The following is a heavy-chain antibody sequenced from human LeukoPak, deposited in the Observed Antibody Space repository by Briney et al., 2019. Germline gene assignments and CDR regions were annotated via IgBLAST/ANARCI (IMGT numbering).Heavy chain of an antibody. CDR3: ARVSEDYGSNSGDFDS. D-gene: IGHD4-23*01. J-gene: IGHJ4*02. Sequence: PSETLSLTCTVSGGSISSYYWSWIRQPPGKGLEWIGYIYYSGSTNYNPSLQSRVTISVDTSKNQFSLKLRSVTAADTAVYYCARVSEDYGSNSGDFDSWGQGTLVTVSS. CDR2: IYYSGST. V-gene: IGHV4-59*01. CDR1: GGSISSYY.